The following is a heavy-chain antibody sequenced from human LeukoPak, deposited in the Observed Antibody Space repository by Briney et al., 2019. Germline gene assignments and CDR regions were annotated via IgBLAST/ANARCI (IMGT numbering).Heavy chain of an antibody. V-gene: IGHV4-39*01. Sequence: PSETLSLTCTVSGGSISSSSYYWGWIRQPPGKGLEWIGSIYYSGSTYYNPSLTSRVTISVDTSKNQFSLKLSSVTAADTAVYYCARVGEFSGSYGQLQEAYFDYWGQGTLVTVSS. J-gene: IGHJ4*02. CDR3: ARVGEFSGSYGQLQEAYFDY. CDR2: IYYSGST. D-gene: IGHD1-26*01. CDR1: GGSISSSSYY.